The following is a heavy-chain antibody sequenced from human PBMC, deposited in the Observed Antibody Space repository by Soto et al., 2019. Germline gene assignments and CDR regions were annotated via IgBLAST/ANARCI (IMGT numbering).Heavy chain of an antibody. J-gene: IGHJ4*02. CDR3: ARKGYYWTEYYFDY. CDR2: IYYSGST. D-gene: IGHD5-12*01. CDR1: GGSISSSSYY. Sequence: ETLSLTCTVSGGSISSSSYYWGWIRQPPGKGLEWIGSIYYSGSTYYNPSLKSRVTISVDTSKNQFSLKLSSVTAADTAVYYCARKGYYWTEYYFDYWGQGTLVTVSS. V-gene: IGHV4-39*07.